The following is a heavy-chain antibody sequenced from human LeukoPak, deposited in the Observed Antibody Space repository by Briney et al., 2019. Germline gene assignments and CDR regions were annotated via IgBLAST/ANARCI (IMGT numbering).Heavy chain of an antibody. Sequence: QTGGSLRLSCAASGFTFSDYYMSWIRQAPGKGLEWVSVIYSGGSTYYADSVKGRFTISRDNSKNTLYLQMNSLRAEDTAVYYCAREARIAAAYGWFDPWGQGTLVTVSS. D-gene: IGHD6-13*01. CDR3: AREARIAAAYGWFDP. J-gene: IGHJ5*02. V-gene: IGHV3-53*01. CDR2: IYSGGST. CDR1: GFTFSDYY.